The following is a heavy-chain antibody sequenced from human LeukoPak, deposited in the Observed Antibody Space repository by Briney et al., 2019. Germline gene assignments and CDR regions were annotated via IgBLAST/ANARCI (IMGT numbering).Heavy chain of an antibody. CDR2: ISGSGGST. D-gene: IGHD1-14*01. CDR3: AKDNPPAGIYFDY. CDR1: GFTFSSYT. V-gene: IGHV3-23*01. J-gene: IGHJ4*02. Sequence: GGSLRLSCAASGFTFSSYTMSWVRQAPGEGLEWVSSISGSGGSTYYADSVKGRFTTSRDNSKNTLYLQMNSLRAEDTAVFYCAKDNPPAGIYFDYWGQGTLVTVSS.